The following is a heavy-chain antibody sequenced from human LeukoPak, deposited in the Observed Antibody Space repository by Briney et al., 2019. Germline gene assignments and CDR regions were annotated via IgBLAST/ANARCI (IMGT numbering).Heavy chain of an antibody. J-gene: IGHJ4*02. D-gene: IGHD3-10*01. CDR1: GGSISSYY. Sequence: SETLSLTCTVSGGSISSYYWSWIRQPPGKGLEGIGYIYYSGSTKYNPSLKSRGTISVDTCKNQFSLTLIPMTAADTAVYSCATAPIWFGELSLYFDYWGQGTLVTVSP. CDR3: ATAPIWFGELSLYFDY. V-gene: IGHV4-59*01. CDR2: IYYSGST.